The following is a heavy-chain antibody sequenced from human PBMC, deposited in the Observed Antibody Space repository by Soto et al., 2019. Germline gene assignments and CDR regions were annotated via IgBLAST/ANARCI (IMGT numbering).Heavy chain of an antibody. J-gene: IGHJ6*02. CDR1: GFTFSNYA. D-gene: IGHD3-22*01. CDR3: ARSHAPYYYDTTGFFFGLDV. Sequence: QVRLVESGGGVVQPGRSLRLSCAASGFTFSNYAMHCVRQAPGKGLEWVAVMSFDETKKYHAASVEGRFTISRDNSQNTLDLQMNSLRAEDTALYYCARSHAPYYYDTTGFFFGLDVWGQGTTVVVSS. CDR2: MSFDETKK. V-gene: IGHV3-30-3*01.